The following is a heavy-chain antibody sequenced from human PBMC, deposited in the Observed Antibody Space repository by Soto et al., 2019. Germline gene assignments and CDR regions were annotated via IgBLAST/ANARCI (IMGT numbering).Heavy chain of an antibody. CDR1: GYTFTSYG. J-gene: IGHJ4*02. D-gene: IGHD3-3*02. CDR3: ARDRFVFSIPPRPRYTDY. Sequence: ASVKVSCKASGYTFTSYGISWVRQAPGQGLEWMGWISAYNGNTNYAQKLQGRVTMTTDTSTSTAYMELRSLRSDDTAVYYCARDRFVFSIPPRPRYTDYRCPRTL. V-gene: IGHV1-18*01. CDR2: ISAYNGNT.